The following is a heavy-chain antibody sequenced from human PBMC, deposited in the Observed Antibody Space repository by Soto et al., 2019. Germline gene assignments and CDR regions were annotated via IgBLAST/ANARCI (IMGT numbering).Heavy chain of an antibody. CDR2: ISYDGSNK. CDR1: GFTFSSYA. V-gene: IGHV3-30-3*01. CDR3: ARDPVDTAIIYYYYGMDV. J-gene: IGHJ6*02. Sequence: PGGSLRLSCAASGFTFSSYAMHWVRQAPGKGLEWVAVISYDGSNKYYADSVKGRFTISRDNSKNTLYLQMNSLRAEDTAVYYCARDPVDTAIIYYYYGMDVWGQGTTVTVSS. D-gene: IGHD5-18*01.